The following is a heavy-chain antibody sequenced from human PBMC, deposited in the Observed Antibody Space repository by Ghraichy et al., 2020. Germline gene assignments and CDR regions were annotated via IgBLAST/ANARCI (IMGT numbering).Heavy chain of an antibody. CDR3: AKDPPPFYSSSWYTWV. J-gene: IGHJ4*02. D-gene: IGHD6-13*01. CDR1: EFTFSYYD. Sequence: GGSLRLSCVASEFTFSYYDLHWVRQAPGKGLEWVAFLRYDGSNKSYADSVKGRFTISRDNSKNTLYLQMNSLRAEDTAVYYCAKDPPPFYSSSWYTWVWGQGTLVTVSS. V-gene: IGHV3-30*02. CDR2: LRYDGSNK.